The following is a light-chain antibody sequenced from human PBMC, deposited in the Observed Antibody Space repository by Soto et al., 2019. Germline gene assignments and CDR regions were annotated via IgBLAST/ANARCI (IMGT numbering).Light chain of an antibody. CDR1: QSVGST. Sequence: EIVLTQSPAALSVSPGERATLSCWASQSVGSTLNRYQQKPGQAPRLLIYDTSIRATGIPARFSGSASGTEFTLTIASLQSEDFGVYYCQRFNRWPLSFGGGTKVEI. J-gene: IGKJ4*01. CDR3: QRFNRWPLS. CDR2: DTS. V-gene: IGKV3-15*01.